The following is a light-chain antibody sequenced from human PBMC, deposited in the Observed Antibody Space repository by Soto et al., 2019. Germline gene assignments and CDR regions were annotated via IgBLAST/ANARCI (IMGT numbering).Light chain of an antibody. CDR2: GVT. Sequence: QSALTQPASVSGSPGQSITISCTGTSSDVGSYNLVSWYQQHPGKAPKFMIYGVTKRPSGVSNRFSGSKSGNTASLTISGLQAEDEADYYCCSYAGSNTYVFGPGTKVTVL. CDR1: SSDVGSYNL. J-gene: IGLJ1*01. V-gene: IGLV2-23*02. CDR3: CSYAGSNTYV.